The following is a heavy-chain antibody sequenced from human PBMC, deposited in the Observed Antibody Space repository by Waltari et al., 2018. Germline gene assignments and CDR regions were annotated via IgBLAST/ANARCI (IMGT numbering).Heavy chain of an antibody. Sequence: QLQLQESGPGLVKPSETLSLTCTVSGGSIRSSSYYWGWIRQPPGKGREWIGSIYYSGSTYYNPSRKSRVTISVDTSKNQFSLKLSSVTAADTAVYYCARDRYSGSRGAFDIWGQGTMVTVSS. V-gene: IGHV4-39*07. D-gene: IGHD1-26*01. CDR1: GGSIRSSSYY. CDR2: IYYSGST. CDR3: ARDRYSGSRGAFDI. J-gene: IGHJ3*02.